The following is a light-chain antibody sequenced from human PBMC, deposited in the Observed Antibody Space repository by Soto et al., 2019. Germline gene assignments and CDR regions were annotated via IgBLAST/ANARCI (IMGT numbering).Light chain of an antibody. CDR3: AAWDDSLNGRV. CDR1: SSNIGSNT. CDR2: SNN. J-gene: IGLJ3*02. V-gene: IGLV1-44*01. Sequence: QSVLTQPPSASGTPGQRVTISCSGSSSNIGSNTVNWYQQLPGTAPKLLIYSNNQRPSAVPDRFSGSKSGTSASLAISGLQSEDEADYYCAAWDDSLNGRVFAGETKLTVL.